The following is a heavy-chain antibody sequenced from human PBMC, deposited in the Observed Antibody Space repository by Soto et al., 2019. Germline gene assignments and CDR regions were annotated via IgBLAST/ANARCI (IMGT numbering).Heavy chain of an antibody. J-gene: IGHJ4*02. CDR1: GFTFSSYA. CDR2: ISYDGSNK. V-gene: IGHV3-30-3*01. D-gene: IGHD6-13*01. CDR3: ARSPRSWFHY. Sequence: QVQLVESGGGVVQPGRSLRLSCAASGFTFSSYAMHWVRQAPGKGLEWVAVISYDGSNKYYADSVKGRFTISRDNSKNTLYLQMTSLRAEDRAVYYCARSPRSWFHYGGQGTLVTVSS.